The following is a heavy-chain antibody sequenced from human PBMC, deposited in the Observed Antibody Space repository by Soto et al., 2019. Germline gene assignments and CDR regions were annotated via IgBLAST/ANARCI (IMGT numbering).Heavy chain of an antibody. V-gene: IGHV1-69*13. CDR2: IIPIFGTA. Sequence: GASVKVSCKASGGTFSNYAISWVRQAPGQGLEWMGGIIPIFGTANYAQKFQGRVTITADESTSTAYMELSSLRSEDTAVYYCASMVSSGWCYFDYWCPATLVTVFS. D-gene: IGHD3-22*01. J-gene: IGHJ4*02. CDR3: ASMVSSGWCYFDY. CDR1: GGTFSNYA.